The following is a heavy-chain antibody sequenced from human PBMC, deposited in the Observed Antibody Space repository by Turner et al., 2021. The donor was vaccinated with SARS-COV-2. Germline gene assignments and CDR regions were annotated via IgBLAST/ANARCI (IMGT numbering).Heavy chain of an antibody. CDR2: ISSSSSDI. Sequence: EVQLVESGGGLVKPGGSLRISCAASGFTFSSYSMNWVRQAPGKGLEWVSSISSSSSDIYYADSVKGRFTISRDNAKNSLYLQMNSLRAEDTAVYYCARDHRPVVVPAAKRAGSYYYGMDVWGQGTTVTVSS. CDR3: ARDHRPVVVPAAKRAGSYYYGMDV. J-gene: IGHJ6*02. D-gene: IGHD2-2*01. CDR1: GFTFSSYS. V-gene: IGHV3-21*01.